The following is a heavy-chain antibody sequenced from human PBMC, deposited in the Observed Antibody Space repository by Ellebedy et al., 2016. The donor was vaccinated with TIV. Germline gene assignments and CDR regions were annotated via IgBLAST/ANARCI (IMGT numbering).Heavy chain of an antibody. CDR2: LYSGGST. CDR1: GDSISRYY. Sequence: MPSETLSLTCTVSGDSISRYYWSWIRQSAGKGLEWIGRLYSGGSTNYNSSLRSRVTMSLDTSKNQFSLRLSSVTAADTAVYYCARVSSVGWFGEYVYFFDYWGQGALVTVSS. J-gene: IGHJ4*02. V-gene: IGHV4-4*07. D-gene: IGHD3-10*01. CDR3: ARVSSVGWFGEYVYFFDY.